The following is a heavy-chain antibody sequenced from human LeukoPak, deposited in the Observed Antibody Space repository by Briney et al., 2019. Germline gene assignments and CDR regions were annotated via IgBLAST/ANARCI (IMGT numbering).Heavy chain of an antibody. Sequence: GGSLRLSCAASGFTFSSYSMNWVRQAPGKGLEWVSSISSSSSYIYYADSVEGRFTISRDNAKNSLYLQMNSLRAEDTAVYYCARDVGRGAAVDYWGQGTLVTVSS. CDR2: ISSSSSYI. CDR3: ARDVGRGAAVDY. D-gene: IGHD6-13*01. CDR1: GFTFSSYS. V-gene: IGHV3-21*01. J-gene: IGHJ4*02.